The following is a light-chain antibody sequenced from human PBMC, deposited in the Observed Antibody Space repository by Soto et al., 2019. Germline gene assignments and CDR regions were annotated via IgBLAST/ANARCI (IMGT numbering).Light chain of an antibody. Sequence: DIQMTQSPSSLSSSVGDSVTITCRASRSISDWLAWYQQKPGKAPKLLIFDASSLKSGVPSRFSGSGSGTEFTLTISGLQPDDVATYYCLQYSSHSWTFGQGTKVDIK. V-gene: IGKV1-5*01. CDR1: RSISDW. CDR2: DAS. J-gene: IGKJ1*01. CDR3: LQYSSHSWT.